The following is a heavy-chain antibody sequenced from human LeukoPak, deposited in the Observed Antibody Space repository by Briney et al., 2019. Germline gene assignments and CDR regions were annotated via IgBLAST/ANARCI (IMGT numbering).Heavy chain of an antibody. V-gene: IGHV4-61*02. D-gene: IGHD4-23*01. CDR2: IYTSGST. J-gene: IGHJ4*02. CDR3: ARETTVVTRLFDY. CDR1: GGSISSGSYY. Sequence: SETLSLTCTVSGGSISSGSYYWSWIRQPAGKGLEWIGRIYTSGSTNYNPSLKSRVTMSVDTSKNQFSLKLSSVTAADAAVYYCARETTVVTRLFDYWGQGTLVTVSS.